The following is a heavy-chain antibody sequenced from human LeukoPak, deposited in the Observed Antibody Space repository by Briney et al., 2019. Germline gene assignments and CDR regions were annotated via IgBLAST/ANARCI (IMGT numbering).Heavy chain of an antibody. Sequence: SETLSLTCVVDGGSFSGYDWTWVRQPPGKGQEWIGQINYGGDSNYNPSLKSRVTISVDTSKNQFSLKVTSVTAADTAVYYCAGYYYSYCYMDVWGGGTTVTVSS. CDR2: INYGGDS. V-gene: IGHV4-34*01. CDR3: AGYYYSYCYMDV. J-gene: IGHJ6*03. CDR1: GGSFSGYD.